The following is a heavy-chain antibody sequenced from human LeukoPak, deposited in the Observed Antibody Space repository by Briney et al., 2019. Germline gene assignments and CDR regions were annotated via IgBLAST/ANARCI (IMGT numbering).Heavy chain of an antibody. CDR2: ISGSGGIT. J-gene: IGHJ4*02. D-gene: IGHD6-13*01. CDR1: GFTFSSYS. V-gene: IGHV3-23*01. CDR3: ANQDRFSGRWYSQFDY. Sequence: GGSLRLSCAASGFTFSSYSMSWGRKAPGKGLEWVSAISGSGGITYYADSVKGRFTISRDNSKDTLYLRMTSLRAEDTAVYYCANQDRFSGRWYSQFDYWGQGTLVTVSA.